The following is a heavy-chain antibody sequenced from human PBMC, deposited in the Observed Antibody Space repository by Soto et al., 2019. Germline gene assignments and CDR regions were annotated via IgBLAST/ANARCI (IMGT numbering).Heavy chain of an antibody. V-gene: IGHV4-59*01. J-gene: IGHJ5*02. D-gene: IGHD2-21*02. Sequence: PSETLSLTCTVYGGSISSYYWSWIRQPPGKGLEWIGYIYYSGSTNYNPSLKSRVTISVDTSKNQFSLKLSSVTAADTAVYYCASAPCGGDCFLIRSWGQGALVTVSS. CDR3: ASAPCGGDCFLIRS. CDR1: GGSISSYY. CDR2: IYYSGST.